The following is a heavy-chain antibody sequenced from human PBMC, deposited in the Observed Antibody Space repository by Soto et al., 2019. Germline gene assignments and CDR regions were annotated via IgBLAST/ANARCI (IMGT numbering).Heavy chain of an antibody. Sequence: QVQLQESGPGLVKPSGTLSLTCAVSGGSISNSHWWNCFRQPPGKGLEWIAEIYQTGSTTYNPSLESRVTLSLDKSKNQFSVRLTSVTAAETAVYYCARGGEGGQKLVRFDYWGQGILVTVSS. CDR1: GGSISNSHW. V-gene: IGHV4-4*02. D-gene: IGHD6-13*01. CDR3: ARGGEGGQKLVRFDY. J-gene: IGHJ4*02. CDR2: IYQTGST.